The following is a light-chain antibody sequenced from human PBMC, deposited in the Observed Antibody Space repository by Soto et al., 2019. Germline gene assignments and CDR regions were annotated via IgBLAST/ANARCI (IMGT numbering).Light chain of an antibody. CDR2: DAS. CDR3: QQYNSYWT. V-gene: IGKV1-5*01. CDR1: QSISDW. Sequence: DIQMTHSPSTLSASVGDRVTITCRASQSISDWLAWFQLKPGKAPKLLIYDASSLESGVPSRFSGSGSGTEFTLTISSLQPDDFATYYCQQYNSYWTFGQGTKVDIK. J-gene: IGKJ1*01.